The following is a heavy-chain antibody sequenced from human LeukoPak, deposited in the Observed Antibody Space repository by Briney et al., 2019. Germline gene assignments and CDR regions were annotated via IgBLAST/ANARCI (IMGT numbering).Heavy chain of an antibody. CDR2: ISSSSSYI. D-gene: IGHD2-2*01. Sequence: AGGSLRLSCAASGFTFSSYSMNWVRQAPGKGLEWVSSISSSSSYIYYADSVKGRFTISRDNAKNSLYLQMNSLRAEDTAVYYCARDIVVVPAAKTGYWGQGTLVTVSS. V-gene: IGHV3-21*01. CDR1: GFTFSSYS. CDR3: ARDIVVVPAAKTGY. J-gene: IGHJ4*02.